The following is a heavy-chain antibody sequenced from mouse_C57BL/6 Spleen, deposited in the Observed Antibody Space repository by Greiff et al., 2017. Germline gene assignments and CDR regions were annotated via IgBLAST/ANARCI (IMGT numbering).Heavy chain of an antibody. Sequence: QVQLKQSGPELVKPGASVKISCKASGYAFSSSWMNWVKQRPGKGLEWIGRIYPGDGDTNYNGKFKGKATLTADKSSSTAYMQLSSLTSEDSAVYFCAREEYDKNFVYYYAMDYWGRGTSVTVSS. CDR2: IYPGDGDT. J-gene: IGHJ4*01. V-gene: IGHV1-82*01. D-gene: IGHD2-12*01. CDR3: AREEYDKNFVYYYAMDY. CDR1: GYAFSSSW.